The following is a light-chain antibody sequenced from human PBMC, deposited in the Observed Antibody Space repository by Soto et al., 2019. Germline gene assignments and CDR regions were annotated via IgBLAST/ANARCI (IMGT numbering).Light chain of an antibody. CDR2: AAS. CDR1: QSISNY. Sequence: DIQMTQSPSSLSASVGDRVTIAGLASQSISNYLNCYQQRPGKAPKLLIYAASSLQSGVPSRFSGSGSGTDFTLTISSLQPEDFVTYYCQQTYSTPITFGQGTRLEIK. J-gene: IGKJ5*01. CDR3: QQTYSTPIT. V-gene: IGKV1-39*01.